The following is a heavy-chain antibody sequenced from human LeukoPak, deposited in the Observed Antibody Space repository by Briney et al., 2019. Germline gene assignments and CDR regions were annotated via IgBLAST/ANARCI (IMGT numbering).Heavy chain of an antibody. CDR2: KTYSGIT. CDR1: GGSISTYY. CDR3: ARSGDSHVYYFDY. D-gene: IGHD1-26*01. J-gene: IGHJ4*02. V-gene: IGHV4-59*08. Sequence: PSETLSLTCSVSGGSISTYYWNWIRQPPGKGLEWMGYKTYSGITNYNPSLKSRITISIDTSKNQFSLKLSSVTAADTAVYYCARSGDSHVYYFDYWGQGTPVTVSS.